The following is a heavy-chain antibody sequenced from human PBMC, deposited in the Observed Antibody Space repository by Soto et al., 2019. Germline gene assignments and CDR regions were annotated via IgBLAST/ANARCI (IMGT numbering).Heavy chain of an antibody. CDR2: IYSSGST. Sequence: PSETLSLTCTVSGGAISTYYWTWIRQPAGKGLEWIGRIYSSGSTKYNPSLQSRVTMSLDTSNNQFSLRLTSVTAADTVVYYCARGQRFSDWFDPWGQGTLVTVSS. V-gene: IGHV4-4*07. J-gene: IGHJ5*02. CDR3: ARGQRFSDWFDP. CDR1: GGAISTYY. D-gene: IGHD3-3*01.